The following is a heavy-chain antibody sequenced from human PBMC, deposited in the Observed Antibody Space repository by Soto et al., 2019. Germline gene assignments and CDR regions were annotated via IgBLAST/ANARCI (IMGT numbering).Heavy chain of an antibody. Sequence: QVQLVESGGGLVKPGGSLRLSCAASGFTFSDYYMSWIRQAPGKGLEWISLISNDGSSIYYADSVKGRFTISRDNAKNSLYLQMNDLRVEDTAVYYCARDHAISRTLERPDWGQGTLVIVSS. J-gene: IGHJ4*02. V-gene: IGHV3-11*01. CDR3: ARDHAISRTLERPD. D-gene: IGHD3-3*01. CDR1: GFTFSDYY. CDR2: ISNDGSSI.